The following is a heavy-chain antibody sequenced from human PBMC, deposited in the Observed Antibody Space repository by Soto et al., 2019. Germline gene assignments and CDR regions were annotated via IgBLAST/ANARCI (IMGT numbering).Heavy chain of an antibody. CDR1: GFTFSSYA. J-gene: IGHJ4*02. Sequence: GGSLRLSCAASGFTFSSYAMSWVRQAPGKGLEWVSAISGSGGSTYYADSVKGRFTISRDNSKNTLYLQMNSLRAEDTAVYYCAKDHFYYDSSGAYFDYWGQGTLVTVSS. CDR3: AKDHFYYDSSGAYFDY. D-gene: IGHD3-22*01. V-gene: IGHV3-23*01. CDR2: ISGSGGST.